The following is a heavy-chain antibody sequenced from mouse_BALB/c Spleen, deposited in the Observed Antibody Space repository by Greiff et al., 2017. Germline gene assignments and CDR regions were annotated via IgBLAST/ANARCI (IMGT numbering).Heavy chain of an antibody. V-gene: IGHV2-9*02. J-gene: IGHJ2*01. CDR3: ARDRYYGSSHFDY. D-gene: IGHD1-1*01. CDR1: GFSLTSYG. Sequence: QVQLKESGPGLVAPSQSLSITCTVSGFSLTSYGVHWVRQPPGKGLEWLGVIWAGGSNNYNSALMSRLSISKDNSKSQVFLKMNSLQTDDTAMYYCARDRYYGSSHFDYWGQGTTLTVSS. CDR2: IWAGGSN.